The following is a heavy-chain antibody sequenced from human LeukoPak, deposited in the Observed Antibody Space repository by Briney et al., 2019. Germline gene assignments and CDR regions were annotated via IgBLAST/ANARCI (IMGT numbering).Heavy chain of an antibody. CDR1: GFTFSSNG. CDR3: ARVVDDWSFFDY. Sequence: GGSLRLSCAASGFTFSSNGMNWVRQAPGKGLEWVSYISATGGTIYYADSVKGRFTISRDNAKNSLYLQMNSLRAEDTAVYYCARVVDDWSFFDYWGQGTLVTVSS. J-gene: IGHJ4*02. D-gene: IGHD3-9*01. V-gene: IGHV3-48*04. CDR2: ISATGGTI.